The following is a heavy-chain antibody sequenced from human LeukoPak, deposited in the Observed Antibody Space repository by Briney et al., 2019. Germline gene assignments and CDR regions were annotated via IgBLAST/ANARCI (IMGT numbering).Heavy chain of an antibody. CDR3: ARDKGDTIFGVVITNYFDY. CDR2: INPNSGGT. Sequence: ASVKVSCKASGYTFASYDINWVRQATGQGLEWMGWINPNSGGTNYAQKFQGRVTMTRDTSISTAYMELSRLRSDDTAVYYCARDKGDTIFGVVITNYFDYWGQGTLVTVSS. CDR1: GYTFASYD. V-gene: IGHV1-2*02. D-gene: IGHD3-3*01. J-gene: IGHJ4*02.